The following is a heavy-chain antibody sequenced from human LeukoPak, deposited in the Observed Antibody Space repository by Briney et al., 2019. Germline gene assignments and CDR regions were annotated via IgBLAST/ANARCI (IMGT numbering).Heavy chain of an antibody. J-gene: IGHJ4*02. D-gene: IGHD3-10*01. CDR2: IYYSGST. Sequence: SETLSLTCTVSGGSISSYYWSWIRQPPGKGLEWIGYIYYSGSTYYNPSLKSRVTISVDTSKNQFSLKLSSVTAADTAVYYCARVITMVRGVYFDYWGQGTLVTVSS. V-gene: IGHV4-59*12. CDR3: ARVITMVRGVYFDY. CDR1: GGSISSYY.